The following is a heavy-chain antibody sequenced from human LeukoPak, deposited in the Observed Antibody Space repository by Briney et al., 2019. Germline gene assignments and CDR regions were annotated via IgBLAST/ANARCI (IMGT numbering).Heavy chain of an antibody. Sequence: GGSLRLSCAASGFAFSSYAMSWVRQAPGKGLEWVSAISGSTYYADSVKGRFTISRDNSKSTLYLQMNSLRAEDTAVYYCARVHRDGYNLDYWGQGTLVTVSS. CDR1: GFAFSSYA. CDR2: ISGST. D-gene: IGHD5-24*01. J-gene: IGHJ4*02. V-gene: IGHV3-23*01. CDR3: ARVHRDGYNLDY.